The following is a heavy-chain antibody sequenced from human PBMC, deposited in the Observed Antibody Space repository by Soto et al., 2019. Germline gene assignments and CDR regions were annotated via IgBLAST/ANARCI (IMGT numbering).Heavy chain of an antibody. CDR1: GYTFSRYG. V-gene: IGHV1-18*01. D-gene: IGHD2-8*01. J-gene: IGHJ6*02. CDR3: AKNGQPPYYYYGLDV. CDR2: ISGYNGDT. Sequence: QGQLVQSGAEVKKPGASVKVSCKASGYTFSRYGISWVRQALGQGLQWMGWISGYNGDTNYAQNFQGRVTMTIDTSTTTAYMELRSLTSDDTAVYYCAKNGQPPYYYYGLDVWGQGTTVTVSS.